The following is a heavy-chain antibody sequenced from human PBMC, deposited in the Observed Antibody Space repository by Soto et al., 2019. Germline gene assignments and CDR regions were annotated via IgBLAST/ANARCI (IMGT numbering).Heavy chain of an antibody. J-gene: IGHJ4*02. CDR3: AKERYSGYDREVFEY. D-gene: IGHD5-12*01. CDR2: SSGSGGST. CDR1: GITFSSYA. V-gene: IGHV3-23*01. Sequence: GGSLRLSCAASGITFSSYAMSWVRQAPGKGLEWVSASSGSGGSTYYADSVKGRFTISRDNSKNTLYLQMNSLRAEDTAVYYCAKERYSGYDREVFEYWGQGALVTVSS.